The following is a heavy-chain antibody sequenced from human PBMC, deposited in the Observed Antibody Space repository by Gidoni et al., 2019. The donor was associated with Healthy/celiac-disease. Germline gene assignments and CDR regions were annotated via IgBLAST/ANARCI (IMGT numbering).Heavy chain of an antibody. CDR1: GFTFSSYG. Sequence: QVQLVESGGGVVQPGRSLRLSWAASGFTFSSYGRHWVRQAPGKGLEWVAVIWYDGSNKYYADSGKGRFTISRDNSKNTLYLQMSSLRAEDTAVYYCARDRHIVVVTALDYWGQGTLVTVSS. D-gene: IGHD2-21*02. J-gene: IGHJ4*02. V-gene: IGHV3-33*01. CDR2: IWYDGSNK. CDR3: ARDRHIVVVTALDY.